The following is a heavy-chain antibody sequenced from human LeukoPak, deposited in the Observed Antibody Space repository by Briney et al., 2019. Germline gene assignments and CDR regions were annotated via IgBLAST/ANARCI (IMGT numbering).Heavy chain of an antibody. CDR1: GGTFSSYA. CDR2: IIPIFGTA. V-gene: IGHV1-69*13. D-gene: IGHD3-22*01. CDR3: ARGPYYYDSSGYVDY. J-gene: IGHJ4*02. Sequence: ASVKVSCKASGGTFSSYAISWVRQAPGQGLEWMGGIIPIFGTANYAQKFQGRVTITADESTSTAYMELSSLRSEDTAVYYCARGPYYYDSSGYVDYWGQGTLVTASS.